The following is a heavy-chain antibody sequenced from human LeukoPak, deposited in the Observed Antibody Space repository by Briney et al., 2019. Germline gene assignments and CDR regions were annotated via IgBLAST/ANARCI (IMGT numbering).Heavy chain of an antibody. CDR2: ISYDGSNK. CDR3: ARDRRGYCSGGSCYQFDY. CDR1: GFTFSSYA. J-gene: IGHJ4*02. Sequence: PGGSLRLSCAASGFTFSSYAMHWVRQAPGKGLEGVAVISYDGSNKYYADSVKGRFTISRDNSKNSLYLQMNSLRAEDTAVYYCARDRRGYCSGGSCYQFDYWGQGTLVTVSS. V-gene: IGHV3-30-3*01. D-gene: IGHD2-15*01.